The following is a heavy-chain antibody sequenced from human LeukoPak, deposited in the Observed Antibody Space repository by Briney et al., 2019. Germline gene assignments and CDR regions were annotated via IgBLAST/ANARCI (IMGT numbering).Heavy chain of an antibody. Sequence: GGPLRLSCAASGFTFSSYGMHWVRQAPGKGLEWVAVISYDGSNKYYADSVKGRFTISRDNSKNTLYLQMNSLRAEDTAVYYCAKDARLIFDYWGQGTLVTVSS. J-gene: IGHJ4*02. CDR1: GFTFSSYG. V-gene: IGHV3-30*18. CDR2: ISYDGSNK. D-gene: IGHD1-1*01. CDR3: AKDARLIFDY.